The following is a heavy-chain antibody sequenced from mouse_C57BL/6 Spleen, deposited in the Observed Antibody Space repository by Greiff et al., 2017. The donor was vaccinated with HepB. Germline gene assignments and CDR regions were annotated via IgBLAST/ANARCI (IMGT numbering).Heavy chain of an antibody. V-gene: IGHV5-12*01. D-gene: IGHD2-4*01. J-gene: IGHJ3*01. CDR2: ISNGGGST. CDR3: ARREIYYDYDGAWFAY. CDR1: GFTFSDYY. Sequence: EVQGVESGGGLVQPGGSLKLSCAASGFTFSDYYMYWVRQTPEKRLEWVAYISNGGGSTYYPDTVKGRFTISRDNAKNTLYLQMSRLKSEDTAMYYCARREIYYDYDGAWFAYWGQGTLVTVSA.